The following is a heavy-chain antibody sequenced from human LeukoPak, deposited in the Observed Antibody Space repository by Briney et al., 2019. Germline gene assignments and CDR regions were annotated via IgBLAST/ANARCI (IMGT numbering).Heavy chain of an antibody. CDR1: GGTFSSYA. CDR3: ARGFYQLGYFDY. D-gene: IGHD2-2*01. V-gene: IGHV1-69*13. Sequence: GASVKVSCKASGGTFSSYAISLVRQAPGQGLEWMGGIIPIFGTANYAQKFQGRVTITADESTSTAYMELSSLRSEDTAVYYCARGFYQLGYFDYWGQGTLVTVSS. J-gene: IGHJ4*02. CDR2: IIPIFGTA.